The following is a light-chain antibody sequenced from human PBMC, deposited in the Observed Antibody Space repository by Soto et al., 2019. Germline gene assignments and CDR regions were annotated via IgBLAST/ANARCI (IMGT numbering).Light chain of an antibody. V-gene: IGKV3D-15*01. CDR3: QQYNNWPPLT. J-gene: IGKJ4*01. Sequence: EIVMTQSPAPLSVSPGERATLSCRASQSVSSNLAWYQHKPGQAPRLLIYGASIRATSIPARFSGSGSGTELTLAISRLESEDFADYYCQQYNNWPPLTVGGGNKVEIK. CDR1: QSVSSN. CDR2: GAS.